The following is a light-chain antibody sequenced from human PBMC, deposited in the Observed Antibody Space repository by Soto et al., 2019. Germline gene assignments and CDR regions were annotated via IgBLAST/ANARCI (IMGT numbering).Light chain of an antibody. V-gene: IGKV3-20*01. CDR3: QRYGSTPPWT. CDR2: AAS. CDR1: QSVSRH. J-gene: IGKJ1*01. Sequence: EIVLTQSPFTLSVSPGERATLSCRASQSVSRHLAWYQQKPGQAPRLLIHAASTRATGIPSRFSGSGSGTGFALTVSIRDPEYFALYVYQRYGSTPPWTFGQGTKVDIK.